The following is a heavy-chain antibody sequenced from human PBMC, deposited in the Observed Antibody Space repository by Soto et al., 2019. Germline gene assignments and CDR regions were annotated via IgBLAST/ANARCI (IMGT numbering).Heavy chain of an antibody. Sequence: GASVKVSCKASGYTFTDDYIHWVRQAPGQGLEWMGWIYPNSGGTTYAQKFQGRVTLTRDTSTSTAYMELRSLRSDDTAVYYCARDGPMDRAFDIWGQGTMVTVS. J-gene: IGHJ3*02. CDR3: ARDGPMDRAFDI. CDR1: GYTFTDDY. CDR2: IYPNSGGT. V-gene: IGHV1-2*02. D-gene: IGHD3-10*01.